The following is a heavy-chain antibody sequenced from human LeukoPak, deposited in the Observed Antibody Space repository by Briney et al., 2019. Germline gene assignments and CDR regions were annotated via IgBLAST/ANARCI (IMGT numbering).Heavy chain of an antibody. CDR2: IHYSGST. Sequence: SETLSLTCSVSGGSISSGDYYWSWIRQPPGKGLEWIGYIHYSGSTYYNPSLKSRVTISADTSKNQFSLKLTSVTAADTAVYYCVRGGNTRYCSSTSCYMRYNWFDPWGRGTLVTVSS. CDR3: VRGGNTRYCSSTSCYMRYNWFDP. D-gene: IGHD2-2*01. CDR1: GGSISSGDYY. V-gene: IGHV4-30-4*01. J-gene: IGHJ5*02.